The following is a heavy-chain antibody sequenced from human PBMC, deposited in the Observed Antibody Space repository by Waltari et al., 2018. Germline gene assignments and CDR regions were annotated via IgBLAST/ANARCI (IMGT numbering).Heavy chain of an antibody. CDR2: IYSGGST. V-gene: IGHV3-53*01. CDR3: ARDAIGYCTNGVCYAFDY. Sequence: EVQLVESGGGLIQPGGSLRLSCAASGFTVSSNYMSWVRQAPGKGLEWVSVIYSGGSTYYADSVKGRFTISRDNSKNTLYLQMNSLRAEDTAVYYCARDAIGYCTNGVCYAFDYWGQGTLVTVSS. D-gene: IGHD2-8*01. CDR1: GFTVSSNY. J-gene: IGHJ4*02.